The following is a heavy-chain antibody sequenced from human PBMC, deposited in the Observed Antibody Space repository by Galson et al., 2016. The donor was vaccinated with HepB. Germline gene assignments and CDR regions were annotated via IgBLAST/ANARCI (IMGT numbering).Heavy chain of an antibody. Sequence: LRLSCAASGFIFSSYAMSWVRQAPGKGLEWVSGLSGSDGSTYYADSVKGRFTTSRDNSKNTLYLQMNSLEAEDTAVYYCAKDWGVATTTHFDYWGQGILVIVSS. CDR2: LSGSDGST. D-gene: IGHD5-12*01. V-gene: IGHV3-23*01. J-gene: IGHJ4*02. CDR3: AKDWGVATTTHFDY. CDR1: GFIFSSYA.